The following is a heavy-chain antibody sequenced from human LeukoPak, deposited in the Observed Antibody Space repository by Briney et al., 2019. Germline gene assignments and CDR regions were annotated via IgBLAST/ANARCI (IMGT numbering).Heavy chain of an antibody. V-gene: IGHV4-34*01. J-gene: IGHJ6*04. Sequence: PSETLSLTCAVYGGSFSGYYWSWIRQPPGRGLEWMGEINHSGSTNYNPSPKSRVTISVDTSTNQFSLKLSSVTAADTAVYYCARGRGRGHRGGYYYYGMDVWGKGTTVTVSS. CDR3: ARGRGRGHRGGYYYYGMDV. CDR2: INHSGST. D-gene: IGHD5-18*01. CDR1: GGSFSGYY.